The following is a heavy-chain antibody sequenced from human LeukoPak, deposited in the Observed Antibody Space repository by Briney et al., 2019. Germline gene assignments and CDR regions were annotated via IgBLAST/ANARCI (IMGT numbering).Heavy chain of an antibody. CDR3: ARTHDYWDAFDI. J-gene: IGHJ3*02. CDR2: ISYDGSNK. D-gene: IGHD4-11*01. Sequence: GGSLRLSCAASGFTFSSYAMHWVRQAPGKGLEWVAVISYDGSNKYYADSVKGRFTISRDNSKNTLYLQMSSLRAEDTAVYYCARTHDYWDAFDIWGQGTMVTVSS. V-gene: IGHV3-30-3*01. CDR1: GFTFSSYA.